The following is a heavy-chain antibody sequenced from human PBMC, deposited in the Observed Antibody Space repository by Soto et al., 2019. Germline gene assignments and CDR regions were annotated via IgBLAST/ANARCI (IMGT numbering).Heavy chain of an antibody. V-gene: IGHV5-10-1*01. D-gene: IGHD1-26*01. CDR1: GYSFSSYW. Sequence: GESLKISCKGLGYSFSSYWISWVRQMPGKALEWMGKIDPSDSHANYSPSFQGYVTISADKSIRTAYLQWSSLKASDTAMYYCARGRGRNYYYGMDVWGQGATVTFSS. CDR3: ARGRGRNYYYGMDV. J-gene: IGHJ6*02. CDR2: IDPSDSHA.